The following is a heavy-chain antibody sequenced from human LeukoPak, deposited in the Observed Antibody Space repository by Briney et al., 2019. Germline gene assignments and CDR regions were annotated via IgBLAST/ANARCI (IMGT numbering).Heavy chain of an antibody. Sequence: SETLSLTCTVSGGSISSYYWSWIRQPPGKGLEWIGYIYYSGSTNYNPSLKSRVTISVDTSKNQFSLKLSSVTAADTAVYYCARPQHSSGWFDAFDIWGQGTMVTVSS. V-gene: IGHV4-59*08. CDR2: IYYSGST. CDR1: GGSISSYY. D-gene: IGHD6-19*01. J-gene: IGHJ3*02. CDR3: ARPQHSSGWFDAFDI.